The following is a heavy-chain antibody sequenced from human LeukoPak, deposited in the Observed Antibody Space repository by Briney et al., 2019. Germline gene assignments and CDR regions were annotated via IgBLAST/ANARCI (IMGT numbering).Heavy chain of an antibody. Sequence: SVGSLRLSCAASGFSFSGHSMTWIRQAPGKGLEFISYISAGGSLKYSADSVRGRFTISRDNAGNSLYLQMNSVRAEDTAVYYCARDSLGYGGDCYTFDNWGQGILVTVSS. V-gene: IGHV3-11*01. D-gene: IGHD2-21*02. J-gene: IGHJ3*02. CDR2: ISAGGSLK. CDR1: GFSFSGHS. CDR3: ARDSLGYGGDCYTFDN.